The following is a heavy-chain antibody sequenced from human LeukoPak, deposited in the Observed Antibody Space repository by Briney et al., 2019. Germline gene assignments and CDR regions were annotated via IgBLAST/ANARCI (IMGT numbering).Heavy chain of an antibody. V-gene: IGHV4-61*02. J-gene: IGHJ4*02. D-gene: IGHD2-2*01. CDR2: IYTSGST. Sequence: PSETLSLTCTVSGGSISSGSYYWSWIRQPAGKGLEWIGRIYTSGSTNYNPSLKSRVTMSVDTSKNQFSLKLSSVTAADTAVYYCARVSEYCSSTSCLYYFDYWGQGTLVTVSS. CDR3: ARVSEYCSSTSCLYYFDY. CDR1: GGSISSGSYY.